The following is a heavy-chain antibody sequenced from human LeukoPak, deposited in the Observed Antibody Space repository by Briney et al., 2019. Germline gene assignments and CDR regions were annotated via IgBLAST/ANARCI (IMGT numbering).Heavy chain of an antibody. V-gene: IGHV1-8*01. CDR3: ARGLFGSGWYDY. Sequence: ASVKVSCKASGNTFTSYDINWVRQATGQGLEWMGWMNPNSGNTGYAQKFQGRVTMTRNTSISTAYMELSSLRSEDTAVYYCARGLFGSGWYDYWGQGTLVTVSS. CDR1: GNTFTSYD. J-gene: IGHJ4*02. D-gene: IGHD6-19*01. CDR2: MNPNSGNT.